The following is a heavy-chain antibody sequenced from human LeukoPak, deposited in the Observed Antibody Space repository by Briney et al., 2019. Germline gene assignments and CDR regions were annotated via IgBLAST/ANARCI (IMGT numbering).Heavy chain of an antibody. CDR2: ISATSRYI. Sequence: GSLRLSCAASGFTFSSYSMHWVRQAPGKGLEWVSSISATSRYIYYTDSLKGRFTISRDNAKNSLYLQMNILRAEDTALYYCASEGFDYWGQGTLVTVSS. CDR1: GFTFSSYS. CDR3: ASEGFDY. V-gene: IGHV3-21*01. J-gene: IGHJ4*02.